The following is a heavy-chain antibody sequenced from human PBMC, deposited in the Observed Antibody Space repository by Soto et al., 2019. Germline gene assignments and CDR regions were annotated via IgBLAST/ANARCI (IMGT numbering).Heavy chain of an antibody. Sequence: XGSLRLSCAASGFTFSKYCMHWVRQAPGKGLEWVAVISYDGSNKYYADSVKGRFTISRDKSTNTLYVQMNSLRVEDTAVYYCAKGAEGGAYYGMDVWGQGTTVTVSS. D-gene: IGHD3-16*01. CDR3: AKGAEGGAYYGMDV. CDR1: GFTFSKYC. CDR2: ISYDGSNK. J-gene: IGHJ6*02. V-gene: IGHV3-30*18.